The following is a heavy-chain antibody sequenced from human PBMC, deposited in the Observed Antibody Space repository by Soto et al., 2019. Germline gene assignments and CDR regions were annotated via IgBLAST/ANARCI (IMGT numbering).Heavy chain of an antibody. Sequence: QVQLVQSGAEEKKPGASVKVSCKASGYTFTSYAIHWVRQAPGQRLEWMGWIDAGNGNTKYSQKFQDRVTITRDTSASTAYMELSSLRSEDTAVYYCARGLPLAADYWGQGTLVTVSS. V-gene: IGHV1-3*05. CDR1: GYTFTSYA. CDR3: ARGLPLAADY. J-gene: IGHJ4*02. CDR2: IDAGNGNT.